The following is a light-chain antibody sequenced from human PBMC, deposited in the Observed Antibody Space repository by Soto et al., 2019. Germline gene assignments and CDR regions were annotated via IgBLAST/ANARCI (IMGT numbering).Light chain of an antibody. Sequence: EIVMTQSTATHSVSPRERATLSCSASQRISSNLAWYQQKPGQAPRLLIYGASTRATGIPERFSGSGSGTEFTLTISSLQSEDFAVYYCQQYNNWPPAYTFGQGTKVDIK. CDR3: QQYNNWPPAYT. CDR2: GAS. J-gene: IGKJ2*01. CDR1: QRISSN. V-gene: IGKV3-15*01.